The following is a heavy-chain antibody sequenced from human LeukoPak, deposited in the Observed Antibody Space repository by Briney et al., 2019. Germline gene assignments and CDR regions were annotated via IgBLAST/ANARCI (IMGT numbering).Heavy chain of an antibody. CDR2: IRYDGNEK. J-gene: IGHJ4*02. CDR1: GFTFSSYA. Sequence: PGGSLRLSCAASGFTFSSYAMSWVRQAPDKGLEWVAFIRYDGNEKFHADSVKGRFTISRDNSKNTLYLQMNSLRAEDAAIYFCAKEVQLQPFDYWGQGTLVTVSS. V-gene: IGHV3-30*02. D-gene: IGHD4-11*01. CDR3: AKEVQLQPFDY.